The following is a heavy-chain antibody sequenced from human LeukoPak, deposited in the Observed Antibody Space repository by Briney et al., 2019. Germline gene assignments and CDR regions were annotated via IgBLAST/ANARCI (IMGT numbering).Heavy chain of an antibody. D-gene: IGHD3-22*01. Sequence: PGRPLRLSCTASGCTFGDYAMSWFRQAPGKGWDRVGLIGSKAYGGTTEYAASVKGRFTISRDDPKSLAYLQMNSLKTEDTAVYYCTRDKPVPPYYYDSSGYYSRFDYWGQGTLVTVSS. V-gene: IGHV3-49*03. J-gene: IGHJ4*02. CDR1: GCTFGDYA. CDR2: IGSKAYGGTT. CDR3: TRDKPVPPYYYDSSGYYSRFDY.